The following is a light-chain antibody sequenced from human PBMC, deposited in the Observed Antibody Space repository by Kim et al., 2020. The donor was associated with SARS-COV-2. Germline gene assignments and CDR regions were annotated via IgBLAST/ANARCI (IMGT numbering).Light chain of an antibody. CDR2: DAS. CDR1: QSISSW. CDR3: QQYNSYSYT. V-gene: IGKV1-5*01. J-gene: IGKJ2*01. Sequence: DIQMTQSPSTLSASVGDRVTITCRASQSISSWLAWYQQKPGKAPKLLIYDASSLESGVPSRFSGSGSWTEFTLTISSLQPDDFATYYCQQYNSYSYTFGQGTKLEI.